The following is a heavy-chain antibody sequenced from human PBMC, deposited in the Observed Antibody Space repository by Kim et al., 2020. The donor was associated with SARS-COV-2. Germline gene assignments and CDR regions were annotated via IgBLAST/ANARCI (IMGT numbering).Heavy chain of an antibody. V-gene: IGHV1-18*01. CDR3: ARADYYDFWSGYYITSFYYSSYMDV. CDR2: ISAYNGNT. J-gene: IGHJ6*03. CDR1: GYTFTSYG. D-gene: IGHD3-3*01. Sequence: ASVKVSCKASGYTFTSYGISWVRQAPGQGLEWMGWISAYNGNTNYAQKLQGRVTMTTDTSTSTAYMELRSLRSDDTAVYYCARADYYDFWSGYYITSFYYSSYMDVWGKGTTVTVSS.